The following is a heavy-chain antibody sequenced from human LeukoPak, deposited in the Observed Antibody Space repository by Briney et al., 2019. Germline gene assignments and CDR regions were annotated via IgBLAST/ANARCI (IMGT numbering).Heavy chain of an antibody. V-gene: IGHV4-38-2*01. CDR3: ARHGNYDILTGRFFDY. CDR2: IYHSGST. CDR1: GYSISSGYY. J-gene: IGHJ4*02. D-gene: IGHD3-9*01. Sequence: SETLSLTCAVSGYSISSGYYWGWIRQPPGKGLEWIGSIYHSGSTYYNPSLKSRVTISVDTSKNQFSLRLSSVTAADTAVYYCARHGNYDILTGRFFDYWGQGTLVTVSS.